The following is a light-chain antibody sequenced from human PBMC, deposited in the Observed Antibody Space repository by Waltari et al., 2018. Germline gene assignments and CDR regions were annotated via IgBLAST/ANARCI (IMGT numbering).Light chain of an antibody. CDR1: PGAAPSRHW. Sequence: QAVVTQEPSLTVSPGGTVTLPFGSSPGAAPSRHWPYWFQQKPRHAPRTLIYETSNKPSWTPARFSGSLLGGKAALTLSGAQPEDEAEYYCFLNYNDAWVSGGGTKLTVL. CDR2: ETS. V-gene: IGLV7-46*01. J-gene: IGLJ3*02. CDR3: FLNYNDAWV.